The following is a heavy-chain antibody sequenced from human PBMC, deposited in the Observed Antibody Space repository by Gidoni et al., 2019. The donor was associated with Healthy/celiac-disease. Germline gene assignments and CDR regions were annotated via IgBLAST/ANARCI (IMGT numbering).Heavy chain of an antibody. D-gene: IGHD5-18*01. CDR2: ISGSGGST. CDR3: AKEKESYGSTRRYNWFDP. V-gene: IGHV3-23*01. Sequence: EVQLLESGGGWVQPGGSLRLSCAASGFTFSSYAMSWVRQAPGKGLEWVSAISGSGGSTYYADSVKGRFTISRDNSKNTLYLQMNSLRAEDTAVYYCAKEKESYGSTRRYNWFDPWGQGTLVTVSS. CDR1: GFTFSSYA. J-gene: IGHJ5*02.